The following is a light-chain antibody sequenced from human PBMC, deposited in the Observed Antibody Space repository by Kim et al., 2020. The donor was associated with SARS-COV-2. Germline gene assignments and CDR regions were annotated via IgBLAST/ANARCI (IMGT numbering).Light chain of an antibody. Sequence: SPGERAPLSCRASRSVANNDIAWYQQRSGQAPRLVIRGASSRATGIPDRFSGSGSGTDFTLTISSLEPEDFAVYHCQQYGSSAITFGQGTRLEIK. V-gene: IGKV3-20*01. J-gene: IGKJ5*01. CDR1: RSVANND. CDR3: QQYGSSAIT. CDR2: GAS.